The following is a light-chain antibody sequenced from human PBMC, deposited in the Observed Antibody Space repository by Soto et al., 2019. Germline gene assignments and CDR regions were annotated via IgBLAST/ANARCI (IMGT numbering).Light chain of an antibody. V-gene: IGLV2-14*03. CDR3: VSSTSSSTCA. CDR2: DVA. Sequence: QSALTQPASGSDSPGRSITISCTGTSSDVGGSNFVSWYQQHPGKPPKLIIYDVANRPSGVSNRFSGSKSGSTASLIISRLQTEDEADYYCVSSTSSSTCAFGTGTKVTV. CDR1: SSDVGGSNF. J-gene: IGLJ1*01.